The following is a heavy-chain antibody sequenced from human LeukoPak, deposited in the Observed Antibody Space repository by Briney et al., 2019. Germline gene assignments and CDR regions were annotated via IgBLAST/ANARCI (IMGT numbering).Heavy chain of an antibody. Sequence: ASVKVSCKASGYTFTSYDINWVRQATGQGLEWMGWMNPNSGNTGYAQKFQGRVTMTRNTSISTAYMELSSLRSEDTAVYYCARGLFSLYYYDSSGYSAFDYWGQGTLVTVSS. CDR1: GYTFTSYD. V-gene: IGHV1-8*01. D-gene: IGHD3-22*01. CDR3: ARGLFSLYYYDSSGYSAFDY. J-gene: IGHJ4*02. CDR2: MNPNSGNT.